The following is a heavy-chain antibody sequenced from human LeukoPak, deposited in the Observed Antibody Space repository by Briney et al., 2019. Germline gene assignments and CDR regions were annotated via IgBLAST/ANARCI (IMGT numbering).Heavy chain of an antibody. Sequence: GGSLRLSCAASGFTFSDYYMSWIRQAPGKGLEWVSYISSSGSTIYYADSVKGRFTISRDNAKNSLYQQMNSLRAEDTAVYYCARNLSSWKYYYYYYMDVWGKGTTVTVSS. J-gene: IGHJ6*03. V-gene: IGHV3-11*01. D-gene: IGHD1-1*01. CDR2: ISSSGSTI. CDR1: GFTFSDYY. CDR3: ARNLSSWKYYYYYYMDV.